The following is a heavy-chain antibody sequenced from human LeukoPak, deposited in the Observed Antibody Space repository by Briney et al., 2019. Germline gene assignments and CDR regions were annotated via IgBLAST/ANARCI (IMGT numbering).Heavy chain of an antibody. D-gene: IGHD3-16*02. CDR1: GGSFSGYY. CDR3: ARDHVITFGGVIVPYYFDY. CDR2: INHSGST. V-gene: IGHV4-34*01. Sequence: SETLSLTCALYGGSFSGYYWSRIRQPPGKGLEWIGEINHSGSTNYNPSLKSRVTISVDTSKNQFSLKLSSVTAADTAVYYCARDHVITFGGVIVPYYFDYWGQGTLVTVSS. J-gene: IGHJ4*02.